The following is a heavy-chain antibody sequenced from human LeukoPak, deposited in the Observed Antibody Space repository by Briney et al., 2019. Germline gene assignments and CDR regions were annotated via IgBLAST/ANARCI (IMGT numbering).Heavy chain of an antibody. CDR3: AKDTGSGYDYFSYYFDY. CDR2: ISNSGSTI. CDR1: GFTFSTYE. D-gene: IGHD5-12*01. V-gene: IGHV3-48*03. J-gene: IGHJ4*02. Sequence: PGGSLRLSCVASGFTFSTYEMNWVRQAPGKGLGWVSYISNSGSTIYYADSVKGRFTISRDSAKNSLYLQMNSLRAEDTAVYYCAKDTGSGYDYFSYYFDYWGQGTLVTVSS.